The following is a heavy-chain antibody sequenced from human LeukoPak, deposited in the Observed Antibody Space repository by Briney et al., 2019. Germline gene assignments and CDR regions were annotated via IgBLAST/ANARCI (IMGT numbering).Heavy chain of an antibody. J-gene: IGHJ3*02. Sequence: ASVKVSCKASGYTFTSYDINWVRQATGQGLEWMGWMNPNSGNTGYAQKFQGRVTITRNTSISTAYMELSSLRSEDTAVYYCARRLYSGSYFADAFDIWGQGTMVTVSS. CDR2: MNPNSGNT. CDR1: GYTFTSYD. D-gene: IGHD1-26*01. CDR3: ARRLYSGSYFADAFDI. V-gene: IGHV1-8*03.